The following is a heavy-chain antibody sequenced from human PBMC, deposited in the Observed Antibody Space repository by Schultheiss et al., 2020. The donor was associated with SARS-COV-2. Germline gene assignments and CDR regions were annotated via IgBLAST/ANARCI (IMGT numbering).Heavy chain of an antibody. CDR2: ISSSSSTI. CDR1: GFTFSSYS. J-gene: IGHJ4*02. V-gene: IGHV3-48*01. Sequence: GGSLRLSCAASGFTFSSYSMNWVRQAPGKGLEWVSYISSSSSTIYYADSVKGRFTISRDNSKNTLYLQMNSLRPEDTAIYYCARDLPPHDYWGQGTLVTGSS. CDR3: ARDLPPHDY.